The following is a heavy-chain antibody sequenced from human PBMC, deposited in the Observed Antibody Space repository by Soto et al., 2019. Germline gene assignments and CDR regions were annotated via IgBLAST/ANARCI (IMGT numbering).Heavy chain of an antibody. D-gene: IGHD3-10*02. CDR3: ASVRGGYYYAMDG. J-gene: IGHJ6*02. V-gene: IGHV4-4*02. Sequence: QVQLQESGPGLVKPSGTLSLTCAVSGGSISSSNWWSWVRQPPGKGLEWIGEIYHSGRTNYNPSRTNRVPISGAKSKNQFSLKRSSVTAAVTAVYYCASVRGGYYYAMDGWGQWTTVTVSS. CDR1: GGSISSSNW. CDR2: IYHSGRT.